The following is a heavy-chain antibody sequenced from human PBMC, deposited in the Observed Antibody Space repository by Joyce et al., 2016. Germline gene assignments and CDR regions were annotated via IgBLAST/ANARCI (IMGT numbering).Heavy chain of an antibody. D-gene: IGHD4-23*01. CDR3: ARHPVGYFDY. Sequence: QLQLQESGPGLVKPSETLSLTCTVSGGSTSDSSNYWGWIRQPPGKGLEWIGSIYYNGSTYYNPSLQSRVTISLATSKTQFSLKLSSVTAADTAVYYCARHPVGYFDYWGQGTLVTVSS. CDR1: GGSTSDSSNY. V-gene: IGHV4-39*01. CDR2: IYYNGST. J-gene: IGHJ4*02.